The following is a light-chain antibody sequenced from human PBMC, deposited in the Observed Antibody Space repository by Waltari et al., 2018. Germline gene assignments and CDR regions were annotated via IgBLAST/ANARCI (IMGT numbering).Light chain of an antibody. Sequence: DIVMAQSPPFLPVSLGQTASISCRSTESLIYTDGNTYLTWSHQRPGQSPRRLIYKVSNRDSGVPDRFSGSGSDTDFTLRITRVQTGDVGLYYCMQGRDWPYSFGQGTRLEI. J-gene: IGKJ2*01. CDR1: ESLIYTDGNTY. CDR3: MQGRDWPYS. V-gene: IGKV2-30*01. CDR2: KVS.